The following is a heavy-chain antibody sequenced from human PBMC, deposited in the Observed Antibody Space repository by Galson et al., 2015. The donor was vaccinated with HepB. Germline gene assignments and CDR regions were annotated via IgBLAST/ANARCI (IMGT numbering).Heavy chain of an antibody. CDR3: ARGRNWNPPGYGEEDYYDSSGYHNDAFDI. CDR2: ISYDGSNK. D-gene: IGHD3-22*01. J-gene: IGHJ3*02. V-gene: IGHV3-30-3*01. Sequence: SLRLSCAASGFTFSSYAMHWVRQAPGKGLEWVAVISYDGSNKYYADSVKGRFTISRDNSKNTLYLQMNSLRAEDTAVYYCARGRNWNPPGYGEEDYYDSSGYHNDAFDIWGQGTMVTVSS. CDR1: GFTFSSYA.